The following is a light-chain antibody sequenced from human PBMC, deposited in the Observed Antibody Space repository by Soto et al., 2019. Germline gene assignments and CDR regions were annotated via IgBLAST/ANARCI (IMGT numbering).Light chain of an antibody. V-gene: IGKV3-11*01. CDR1: QSLSSY. CDR3: QQRSDWPLT. Sequence: EIVLTQSPATLSLSPGERATLSCRASQSLSSYLAWYQQKRGQAPRLLIYDASKRATGIPARFSGSGSGTDFTLSISNLEPEDFAVYYCQQRSDWPLTFGGGTKVETK. CDR2: DAS. J-gene: IGKJ4*01.